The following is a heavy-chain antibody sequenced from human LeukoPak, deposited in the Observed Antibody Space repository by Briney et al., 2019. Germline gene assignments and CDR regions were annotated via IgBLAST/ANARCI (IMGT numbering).Heavy chain of an antibody. CDR3: ARDLTGYGVFHI. Sequence: GGSLRLSCAASGFTFSSYAMHWVRQAPGKGLEWVAIISSDGTVKYYADSVKGRFTISSDNSKTTLSLQMNSLRAEDTAVYYCARDLTGYGVFHIWGKGTMVTV. V-gene: IGHV3-30-3*01. CDR2: ISSDGTVK. J-gene: IGHJ3*02. CDR1: GFTFSSYA. D-gene: IGHD4/OR15-4a*01.